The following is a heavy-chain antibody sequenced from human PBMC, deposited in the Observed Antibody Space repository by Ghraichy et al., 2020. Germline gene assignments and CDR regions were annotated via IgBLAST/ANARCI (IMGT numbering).Heavy chain of an antibody. CDR3: AKEGDSGTKYLVDY. CDR1: GFTFSNHG. V-gene: IGHV3-30*18. CDR2: VSSHGGTV. D-gene: IGHD3-10*01. J-gene: IGHJ4*02. Sequence: GGSLRLSCAASGFTFSNHGMHWVRQAPGKGLEWVAVVSSHGGTVYYKDSVKGRFTVSRDNSKNTLYLQMNSLRAEDTAVYYCAKEGDSGTKYLVDYWGQGTLVTVSS.